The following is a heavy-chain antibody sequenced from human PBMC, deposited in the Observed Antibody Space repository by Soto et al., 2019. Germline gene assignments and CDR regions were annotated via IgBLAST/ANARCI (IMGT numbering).Heavy chain of an antibody. CDR2: INPNSGGT. Sequence: ASVNVSCKASGYTFTGYYMHWVRQAPGQGLEWMGWINPNSGGTNYAQKFQGWVTMTRDTSISTAYMELSRLRSDDTAVYYCARGTGIAVAGTREPEYFQHWGQGTLVTVSS. CDR1: GYTFTGYY. J-gene: IGHJ1*01. D-gene: IGHD6-19*01. CDR3: ARGTGIAVAGTREPEYFQH. V-gene: IGHV1-2*04.